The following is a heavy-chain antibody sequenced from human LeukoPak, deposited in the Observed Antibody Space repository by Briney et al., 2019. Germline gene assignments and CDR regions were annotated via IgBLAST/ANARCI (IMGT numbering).Heavy chain of an antibody. CDR2: IYHSGST. J-gene: IGHJ5*02. Sequence: PSETLSLTCAVSGDSINSGYYSWSWIRQPPGKGLEWFGYIYHSGSTYYNPSLKSRVTISVDRSKNQFSLKLTSVTAADTAVYYSARDGATGGWFDPWGQGTLVTVSS. D-gene: IGHD1-26*01. CDR3: ARDGATGGWFDP. CDR1: GDSINSGYYS. V-gene: IGHV4-30-2*01.